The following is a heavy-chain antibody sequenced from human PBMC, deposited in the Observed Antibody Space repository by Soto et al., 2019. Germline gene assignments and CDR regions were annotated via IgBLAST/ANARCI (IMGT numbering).Heavy chain of an antibody. CDR1: TYTYNTHY. Sequence: ASVKVSCKSSTYTYNTHYIHWVRQAPGQGLEWVGVINPSSGSTIYSADSVKGRFTISRDNAKSSLYLQMNSLRAEDTAVYYCAXDKAGGGDGHNYPAFDYWGQGTLVTVSS. D-gene: IGHD5-12*01. CDR3: AXDKAGGGDGHNYPAFDY. J-gene: IGHJ4*02. V-gene: IGHV1-46*02. CDR2: INPSSGSTI.